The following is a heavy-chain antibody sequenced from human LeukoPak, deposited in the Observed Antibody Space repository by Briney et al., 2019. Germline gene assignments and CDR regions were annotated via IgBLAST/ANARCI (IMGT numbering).Heavy chain of an antibody. D-gene: IGHD1-14*01. CDR2: ICYTGNT. Sequence: SETLSLTCTLSGDSISSSGYCWGWIRQPPGKGLECVGVICYTGNTYYNPSLKSRVTISVDTSKNQFSLRLSSVTAGDTAVYYCARHKSGIDWFDPWGQGTLVTVSS. V-gene: IGHV4-39*01. CDR1: GDSISSSGYC. J-gene: IGHJ5*02. CDR3: ARHKSGIDWFDP.